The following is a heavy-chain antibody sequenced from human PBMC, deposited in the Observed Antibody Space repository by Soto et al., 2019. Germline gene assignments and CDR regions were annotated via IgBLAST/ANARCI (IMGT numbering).Heavy chain of an antibody. D-gene: IGHD1-26*01. CDR3: ARDMPYAAGSLAGCDY. V-gene: IGHV5-51*01. Sequence: GESLKISCKGSGYSFTSYWIGWVRQMPGKGLEWMGIIYPGDSDTRYSPSFQGQVTISADKSISTAYLQWSSLKASDTAMYYCARDMPYAAGSLAGCDYWGQGILVTVSS. CDR1: GYSFTSYW. J-gene: IGHJ4*02. CDR2: IYPGDSDT.